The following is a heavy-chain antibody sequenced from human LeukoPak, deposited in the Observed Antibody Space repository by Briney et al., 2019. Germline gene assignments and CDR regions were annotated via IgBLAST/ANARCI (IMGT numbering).Heavy chain of an antibody. CDR3: ARTGWGSSWYSAEYFQH. CDR1: GGSISSSNW. V-gene: IGHV4-4*02. D-gene: IGHD6-13*01. J-gene: IGHJ1*01. CDR2: IYHSGST. Sequence: PSGTLSLTCAVSGGSISSSNWWSWVRQPPGKGLEWIGEIYHSGSTNYNPSLKSRVTISVDKSKNQFSLKLSSVTAADTAVYYCARTGWGSSWYSAEYFQHWGQGTLVTVSS.